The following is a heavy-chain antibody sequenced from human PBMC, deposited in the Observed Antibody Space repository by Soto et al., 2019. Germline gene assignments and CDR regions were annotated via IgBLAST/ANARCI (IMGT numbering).Heavy chain of an antibody. Sequence: PGGSLRLSCAASGFTFSSYGMHWVRQAPGKGLEWVAVISYDGSNKYYADSVKGRFTISRDNSKNTLYLQMNSLRAEDTAVYYCAKDSSGWYRFFDYWGQGTLVTVSS. CDR1: GFTFSSYG. CDR2: ISYDGSNK. V-gene: IGHV3-30*18. J-gene: IGHJ4*02. D-gene: IGHD6-19*01. CDR3: AKDSSGWYRFFDY.